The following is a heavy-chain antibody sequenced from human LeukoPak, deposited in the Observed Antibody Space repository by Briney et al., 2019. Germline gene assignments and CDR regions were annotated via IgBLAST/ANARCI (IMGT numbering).Heavy chain of an antibody. CDR3: ARDLSGDY. J-gene: IGHJ4*02. Sequence: GGSLRLSCAASGFTFSSYSMNWVRQAPGKGLEWVSYISSNRNDIYYTDSVKGRFTISRDNAKNSLYLQMNSLRAEDTAVYYCARDLSGDYWGQGALVTVSS. V-gene: IGHV3-21*01. CDR1: GFTFSSYS. D-gene: IGHD3-10*01. CDR2: ISSNRNDI.